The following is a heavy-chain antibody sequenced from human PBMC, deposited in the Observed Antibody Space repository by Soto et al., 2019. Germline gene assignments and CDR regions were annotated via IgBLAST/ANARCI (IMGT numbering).Heavy chain of an antibody. CDR3: ARVKWDQLYYFDS. CDR2: IYYSVNP. D-gene: IGHD1-26*01. CDR1: GGSISGYY. Sequence: KPSETLSLTCTVSGGSISGYYWSWIRQPPGKGLEWIGYIYYSVNPDYNPSLKSRVSISVDTSKNQFSLKLSSVTAADTAAYYCARVKWDQLYYFDSWGQGTLVTVSS. J-gene: IGHJ4*02. V-gene: IGHV4-59*01.